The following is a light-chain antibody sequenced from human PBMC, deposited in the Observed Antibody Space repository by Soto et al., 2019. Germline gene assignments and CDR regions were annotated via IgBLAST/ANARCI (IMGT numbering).Light chain of an antibody. V-gene: IGKV3-20*01. CDR2: GAS. CDR1: QSVSSN. J-gene: IGKJ1*01. Sequence: EIVMTQSPATLSLSPGERSTLSGRSSQSVSSNLAWYQQKPGQAPRLLIYGASTRATGIPDRFSGSGSGTDFTLTISRLEPEDSAVYYCQQYGSSPTWTFGQGTKVDI. CDR3: QQYGSSPTWT.